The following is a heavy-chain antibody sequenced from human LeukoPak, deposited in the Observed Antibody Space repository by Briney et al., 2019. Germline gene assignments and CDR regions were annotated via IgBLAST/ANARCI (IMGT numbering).Heavy chain of an antibody. J-gene: IGHJ3*02. V-gene: IGHV1-24*01. D-gene: IGHD6-19*01. Sequence: ASVKVSCKVSGYTLTELSMHWVRQAPGKGLEWMGGFDPEDGETIYAQKFQGRVTMTEDTSTDTAYMELSSPRSEDTAVYYCATARTQQWLVYGDAFDIWGQGTMVTVSS. CDR3: ATARTQQWLVYGDAFDI. CDR1: GYTLTELS. CDR2: FDPEDGET.